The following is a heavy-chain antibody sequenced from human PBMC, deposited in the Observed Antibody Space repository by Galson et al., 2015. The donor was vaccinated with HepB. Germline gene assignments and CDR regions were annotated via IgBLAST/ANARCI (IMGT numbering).Heavy chain of an antibody. V-gene: IGHV3-21*01. D-gene: IGHD3-22*01. J-gene: IGHJ4*02. Sequence: SLRLSCAASGFTFSSYSMNWVRQAPGKGLEWVSSISSSGSYIYYADSVKGRFTISRDNAKNSLYLQMNSLRAEDTAVYYCARENYYDSSGIDYWGQGTLVTVSS. CDR2: ISSSGSYI. CDR1: GFTFSSYS. CDR3: ARENYYDSSGIDY.